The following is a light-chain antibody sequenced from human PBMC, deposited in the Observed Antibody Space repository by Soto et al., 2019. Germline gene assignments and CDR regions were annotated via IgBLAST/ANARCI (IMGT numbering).Light chain of an antibody. CDR2: AAS. V-gene: IGKV1-8*01. CDR1: QGISSY. Sequence: AIRMTQSPSSLSASTGDSVTITCRASQGISSYLACYQQKPGKDPKLLIYAASPLQSGVPSRFSGSGSGTDFTLTISCLQSEDFATYYCQQYYSYPLSFGGGTKVEIK. J-gene: IGKJ4*01. CDR3: QQYYSYPLS.